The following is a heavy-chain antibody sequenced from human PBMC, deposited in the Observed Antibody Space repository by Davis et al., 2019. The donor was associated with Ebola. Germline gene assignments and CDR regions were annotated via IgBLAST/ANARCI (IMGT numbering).Heavy chain of an antibody. Sequence: ASVKVSCKTSGYTFSSYAISWVRQAPGQGLEWMGWISGYNGNTNYAQRLQGRVTMTTDTSTSTAYMELRSLRSDDTAVYYCARDHWFSAGGTSRNAFDVWGQGTMVTVSS. D-gene: IGHD6-13*01. CDR3: ARDHWFSAGGTSRNAFDV. J-gene: IGHJ3*01. CDR2: ISGYNGNT. CDR1: GYTFSSYA. V-gene: IGHV1-18*04.